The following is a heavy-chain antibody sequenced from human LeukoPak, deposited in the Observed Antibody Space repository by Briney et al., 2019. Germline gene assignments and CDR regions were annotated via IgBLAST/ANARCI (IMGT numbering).Heavy chain of an antibody. CDR2: INSDGSSK. D-gene: IGHD4-17*01. CDR3: AKGGATVIDY. CDR1: GFTFSNYW. J-gene: IGHJ4*02. V-gene: IGHV3-74*03. Sequence: PGGSLRLSCAASGFTFSNYWMHGVRQARGKGRVWVSRINSDGSSKTSADSVKGRFTISRDNAKNTLYLQMNSLRAEDTAVYYCAKGGATVIDYWGQGTLVTVSS.